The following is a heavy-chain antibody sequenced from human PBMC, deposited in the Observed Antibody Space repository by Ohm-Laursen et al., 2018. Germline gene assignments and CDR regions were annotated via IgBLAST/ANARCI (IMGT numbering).Heavy chain of an antibody. J-gene: IGHJ6*02. CDR1: GASISTHY. CDR3: ARGSGWHHYYYYGMDV. V-gene: IGHV4-59*11. Sequence: TLSLTCTVSGASISTHYWSWIRQPPGKGLEWIGYIYYSGSTNYNPSLKSRVTISVDTSKNQFSLKLSSVTAADTAVYYCARGSGWHHYYYYGMDVWGQGTTVTVSS. D-gene: IGHD1-26*01. CDR2: IYYSGST.